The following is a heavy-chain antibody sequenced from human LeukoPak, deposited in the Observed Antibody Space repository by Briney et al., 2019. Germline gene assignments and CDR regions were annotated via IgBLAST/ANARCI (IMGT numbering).Heavy chain of an antibody. D-gene: IGHD3-10*01. J-gene: IGHJ4*02. Sequence: SGGSLRLSCAASGFTFSSYEMNWVRQAPGKGLEWVSYISSSGSTIYYADSVKGRFTISRDNAKNSLYLQMNSLRAEDTAVYYCARAHLEGRGGIRGVIIHVGFDYWGQGTLVTVSS. CDR1: GFTFSSYE. CDR3: ARAHLEGRGGIRGVIIHVGFDY. V-gene: IGHV3-48*03. CDR2: ISSSGSTI.